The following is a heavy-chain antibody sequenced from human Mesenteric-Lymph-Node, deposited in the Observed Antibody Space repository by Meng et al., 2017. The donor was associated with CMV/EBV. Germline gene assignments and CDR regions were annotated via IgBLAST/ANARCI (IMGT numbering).Heavy chain of an antibody. Sequence: GGSLRLSCAASGFTFSGDWMHWVRQAPGKGLMLVSRINGDGTSSGYADSVKGRFTISRDNAKNSLYLQMNSLRAGDTAVYYCARETAAGSRGAYGMDVWGQGTTVTVSS. V-gene: IGHV3-74*01. CDR3: ARETAAGSRGAYGMDV. CDR2: INGDGTSS. J-gene: IGHJ6*02. CDR1: GFTFSGDW. D-gene: IGHD6-13*01.